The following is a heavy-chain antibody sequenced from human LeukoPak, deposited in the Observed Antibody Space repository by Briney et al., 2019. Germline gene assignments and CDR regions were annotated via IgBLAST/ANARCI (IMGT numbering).Heavy chain of an antibody. CDR1: GGSISSSSYY. Sequence: SETLSLTCTGSGGSISSSSYYWGWIRQPPGKGLEWIVSIYYSGSTYYNPSLKSRVTISVNKSKNQFSLKLSSVNAADKAVYYCANSVGATRVYPGDAGDAFDIWGQGTMVTVSS. CDR2: IYYSGST. CDR3: ANSVGATRVYPGDAGDAFDI. J-gene: IGHJ3*02. V-gene: IGHV4-39*07. D-gene: IGHD1-26*01.